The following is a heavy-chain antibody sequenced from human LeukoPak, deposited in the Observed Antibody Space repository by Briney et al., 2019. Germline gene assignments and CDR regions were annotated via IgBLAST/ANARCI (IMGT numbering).Heavy chain of an antibody. CDR2: ISSTSAYI. V-gene: IGHV3-21*01. D-gene: IGHD6-19*01. CDR3: AKEFSGGWSFDY. J-gene: IGHJ4*02. CDR1: GFALKSYS. Sequence: GGSLRLSCAGSGFALKSYSLTWVRQAPGKGLEWVSSISSTSAYIHYADSVKGRFTISRDNVDNVVYLEMNSLGAEDTATYYCAKEFSGGWSFDYWGQGTLVTVSS.